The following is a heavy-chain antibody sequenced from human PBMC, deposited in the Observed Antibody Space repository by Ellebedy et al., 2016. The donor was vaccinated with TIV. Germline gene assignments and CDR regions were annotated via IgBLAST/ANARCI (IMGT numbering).Heavy chain of an antibody. J-gene: IGHJ4*02. V-gene: IGHV3-33*01. CDR3: ARTHDDYGGNWAFDY. CDR2: IWYDGSNK. D-gene: IGHD4-23*01. CDR1: GFTFSRYG. Sequence: GESLKISCAASGFTFSRYGMHWVRQAPGKGLEWVAVIWYDGSNKYYADSVKGRFTISRDNSKNTLYLQMNSLRAEDTAVYYCARTHDDYGGNWAFDYWGQGTLVTVSS.